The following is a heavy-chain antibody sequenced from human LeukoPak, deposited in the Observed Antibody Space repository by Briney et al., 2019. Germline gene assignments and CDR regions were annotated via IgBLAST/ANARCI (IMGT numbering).Heavy chain of an antibody. CDR1: GYTFAGYY. CDR3: AGSAGIVGAVDY. CDR2: INPNSGGT. Sequence: ASVKVSCKASGYTFAGYYMHWVRQVPGQGLEWMGWINPNSGGTNYAQKFQGRVTMTRDTSISTAYMELSRLRSDDTAVYYCAGSAGIVGAVDYWGQGTLVTVSS. V-gene: IGHV1-2*02. D-gene: IGHD1-26*01. J-gene: IGHJ4*02.